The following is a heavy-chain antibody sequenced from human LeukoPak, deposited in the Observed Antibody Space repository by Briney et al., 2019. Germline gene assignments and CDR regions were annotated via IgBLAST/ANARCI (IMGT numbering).Heavy chain of an antibody. CDR2: IYYSGST. Sequence: SETLPLTCTVSGGSISSSSYYWGWIRQPPGKGLEWTGYIYYSGSTNYNPSLKSRVTISVDTSKNQFSLKLSSVTAADTAIYYCARAVSGRFDYWGQGTLVTVSS. V-gene: IGHV4-61*05. CDR1: GGSISSSSYY. CDR3: ARAVSGRFDY. D-gene: IGHD6-19*01. J-gene: IGHJ4*02.